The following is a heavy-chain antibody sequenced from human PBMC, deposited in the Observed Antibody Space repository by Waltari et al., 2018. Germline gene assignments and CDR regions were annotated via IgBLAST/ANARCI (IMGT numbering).Heavy chain of an antibody. J-gene: IGHJ2*01. CDR1: GFAFQNFA. CDR2: TTYSEDRI. V-gene: IGHV3-23*01. CDR3: AKLIYADSGSPDL. Sequence: LESGGGLAQPGGSMKLSCPASGFAFQNFAMIWVRQSPGKGLVGVSGTTYSEDRIDYADSARGRFTISRDNVKNTLYLGMRDRRVEDTGLYYCAKLIYADSGSPDLWGRGTQVTVS. D-gene: IGHD1-26*01.